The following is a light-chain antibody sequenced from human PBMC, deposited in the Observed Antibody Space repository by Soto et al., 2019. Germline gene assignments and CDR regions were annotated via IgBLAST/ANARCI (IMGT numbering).Light chain of an antibody. Sequence: EIVITQSPATLSVSPGERATLSCRASQSVSSTLAWYQQNPGQAPRLLISGASTRATGIPARFSGSGSGTEFTLTISSLQSEDFAVYYCQQYYKWPLTFGGGTKVDIK. CDR2: GAS. CDR3: QQYYKWPLT. J-gene: IGKJ4*01. V-gene: IGKV3-15*01. CDR1: QSVSST.